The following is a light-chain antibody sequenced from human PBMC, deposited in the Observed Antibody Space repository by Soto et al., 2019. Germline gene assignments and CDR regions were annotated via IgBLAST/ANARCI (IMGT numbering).Light chain of an antibody. CDR3: QHYNSYSEA. Sequence: DIQMTQSPSTLSGSVGDRVTITCRARQTISSWLAWYQQKPGKAPKLLIYKASTLKSGVPSRFSGSGSGTEFTLTISSLQPYDFATYYCQHYNSYSEAFGQGTKVDIK. J-gene: IGKJ1*01. CDR1: QTISSW. CDR2: KAS. V-gene: IGKV1-5*03.